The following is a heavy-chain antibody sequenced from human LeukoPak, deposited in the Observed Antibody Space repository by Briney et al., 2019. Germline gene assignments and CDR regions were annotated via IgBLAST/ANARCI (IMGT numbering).Heavy chain of an antibody. V-gene: IGHV4-39*01. CDR3: ARRYDAFDI. J-gene: IGHJ3*02. CDR2: IYYSGST. CDR1: GGSISSSSYY. Sequence: SETLSLTCTVSGGSISSSSYYWGWIRQPPGKGLEWIGSIYYSGSTYYNPSLKSRVTISVDTSKNQFSLKLSSVTAADTAVHYCARRYDAFDIWGQGTMVTVSS.